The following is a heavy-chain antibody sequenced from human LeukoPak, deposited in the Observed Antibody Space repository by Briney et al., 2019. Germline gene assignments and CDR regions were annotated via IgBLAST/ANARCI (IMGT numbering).Heavy chain of an antibody. J-gene: IGHJ4*02. V-gene: IGHV1-2*02. D-gene: IGHD2-8*02. Sequence: ASVKVSCKASGYTFTSYGISWVRQAPGQGLEWMGWINPNSGGTNYAQKFQGRVTMTRDTSISTAYMELSRLRSDDTAVYYCASLGLKGLTVDYWGQGTLVTVSS. CDR3: ASLGLKGLTVDY. CDR1: GYTFTSYG. CDR2: INPNSGGT.